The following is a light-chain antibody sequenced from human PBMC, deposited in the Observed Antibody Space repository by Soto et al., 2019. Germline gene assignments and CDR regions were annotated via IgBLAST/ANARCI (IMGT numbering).Light chain of an antibody. CDR1: QSVSSN. V-gene: IGKV3-11*01. Sequence: EIVMTQSPATLSVSPGERATLSCRASQSVSSNLAWYQQKPGQAPRLLIYDASNRATGIPARFSGSGSGTDFTLTISSLEPEDFAVYYCQQRGNWPLTFGQGTRLEIK. CDR2: DAS. CDR3: QQRGNWPLT. J-gene: IGKJ5*01.